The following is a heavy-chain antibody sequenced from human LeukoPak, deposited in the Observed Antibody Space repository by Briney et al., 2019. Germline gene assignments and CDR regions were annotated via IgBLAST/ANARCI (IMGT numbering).Heavy chain of an antibody. J-gene: IGHJ4*02. CDR1: GGTFSSYA. D-gene: IGHD2-15*01. V-gene: IGHV1-69*04. CDR3: ARAFWAGGGSCLRCYFDY. Sequence: ASVKVSCKASGGTFSSYAISWVRQAPGQGLEWMGRIIPILGIANYAQKFQGRVTITADKSTSTAYMELSSLRSEDTAVYYCARAFWAGGGSCLRCYFDYWGQGTLVTVSS. CDR2: IIPILGIA.